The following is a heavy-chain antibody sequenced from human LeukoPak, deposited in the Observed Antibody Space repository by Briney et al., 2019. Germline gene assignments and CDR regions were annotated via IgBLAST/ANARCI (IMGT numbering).Heavy chain of an antibody. CDR3: ARVRGAVAGSVYYYYGMDV. J-gene: IGHJ6*02. V-gene: IGHV4-59*01. Sequence: NPSETLSLTCTVSGGSISSYYWSWIRQPPGKGLEWIGYIYYSGSTNYSPSLKSRVTISVDTSKNQFSLKLSSVTAADTAVYYCARVRGAVAGSVYYYYGMDVWGQGTTVTVSS. CDR1: GGSISSYY. D-gene: IGHD6-19*01. CDR2: IYYSGST.